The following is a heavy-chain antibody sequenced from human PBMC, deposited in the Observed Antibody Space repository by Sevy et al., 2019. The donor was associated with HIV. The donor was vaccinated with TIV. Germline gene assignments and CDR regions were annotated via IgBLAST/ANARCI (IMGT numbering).Heavy chain of an antibody. CDR3: ARDKLQTTGSLGDYYYGLDV. CDR1: GFTFG. V-gene: IGHV3-33*01. Sequence: RGSLRLSCAGSGFTFGMHWVRQAPGKGLEWVAIIWYDGSNKYYTESVKGRFTISRDNSKNMLYLQMNGLRAEDTAVYYCARDKLQTTGSLGDYYYGLDVWGQGTRVTVSS. CDR2: IWYDGSNK. J-gene: IGHJ6*02. D-gene: IGHD3-16*01.